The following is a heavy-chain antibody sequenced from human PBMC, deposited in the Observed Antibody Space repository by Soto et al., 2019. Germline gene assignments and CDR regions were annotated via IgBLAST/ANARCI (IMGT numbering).Heavy chain of an antibody. CDR3: ARWSYLDY. Sequence: VSLRLSCAASGFSFGSYALSWVRQAPGKGLEWVSTISGSDGKTFYADSVKGRFSISRDTSQSTLYLQMNSLRADDTAIYYCARWSYLDYWGQGTRVTVSS. V-gene: IGHV3-23*01. D-gene: IGHD3-3*01. J-gene: IGHJ4*02. CDR2: ISGSDGKT. CDR1: GFSFGSYA.